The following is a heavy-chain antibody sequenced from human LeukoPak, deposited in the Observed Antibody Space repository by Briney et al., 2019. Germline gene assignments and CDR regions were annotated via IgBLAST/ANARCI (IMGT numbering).Heavy chain of an antibody. D-gene: IGHD3-22*01. Sequence: GGSLRLSCAASGFTFSSYWMSWVRQAPGKGLEWVANIKQDGSEKYYVDSVKGRFTISRDNAKNSLYLQMNSLRAEDAAVYYCVRDFHVRFYDTGGYSYWGQGTLVTVSS. CDR2: IKQDGSEK. V-gene: IGHV3-7*01. J-gene: IGHJ4*02. CDR3: VRDFHVRFYDTGGYSY. CDR1: GFTFSSYW.